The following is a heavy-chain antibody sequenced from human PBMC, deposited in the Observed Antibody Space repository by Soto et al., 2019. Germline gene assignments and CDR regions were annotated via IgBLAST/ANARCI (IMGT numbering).Heavy chain of an antibody. J-gene: IGHJ6*03. CDR2: IIPILGIA. D-gene: IGHD6-13*01. CDR1: GGTFSSYT. Sequence: ASVKVSCKASGGTFSSYTISWVRQAPGQGLEWMGRIIPILGIANYAQKFQGRVTITADKSTSTAYMELSSLRSEDTAVYYCARDMSSSRTYYYYYMDVWGKGTTVTVSS. CDR3: ARDMSSSRTYYYYYMDV. V-gene: IGHV1-69*02.